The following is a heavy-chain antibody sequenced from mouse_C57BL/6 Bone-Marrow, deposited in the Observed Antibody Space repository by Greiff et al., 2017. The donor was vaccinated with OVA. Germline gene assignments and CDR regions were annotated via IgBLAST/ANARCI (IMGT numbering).Heavy chain of an antibody. V-gene: IGHV5-6*01. CDR1: GFTFSSYG. CDR2: ISSGGSYT. Sequence: EVHLVESGGDLVKPGGSLKLSCAASGFTFSSYGMSWVRQTPDKRLEWVATISSGGSYTYYPDSVKGRFTISRDKAKNTLYLQMSSLKSEDTAMYYCARPLDYWGQGTTLTVSS. J-gene: IGHJ2*01. CDR3: ARPLDY.